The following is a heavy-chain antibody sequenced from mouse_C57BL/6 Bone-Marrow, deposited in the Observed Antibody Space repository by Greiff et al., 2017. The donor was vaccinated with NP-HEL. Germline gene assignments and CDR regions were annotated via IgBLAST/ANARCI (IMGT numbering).Heavy chain of an antibody. CDR3: ARWRITNYFDY. J-gene: IGHJ2*01. CDR1: GYTFTDHT. CDR2: IYPRDGST. V-gene: IGHV1-78*01. Sequence: QVQLQQSDAELVKPGASVKISCKVSGYTFTDHTIQFWPQRPEQGLESIRYIYPRDGSTKYNEKFKGKATLTADKSSSTAYMQLNRLTSEDSAVYFCARWRITNYFDYWGQGTTLTVSS. D-gene: IGHD2-4*01.